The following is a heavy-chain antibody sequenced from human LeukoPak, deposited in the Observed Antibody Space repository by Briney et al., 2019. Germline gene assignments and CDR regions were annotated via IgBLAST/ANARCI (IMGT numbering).Heavy chain of an antibody. D-gene: IGHD4-17*01. CDR2: INAADGNT. J-gene: IGHJ4*02. CDR3: AVGAFDY. Sequence: ASVKVSCKASGYTFSNHTMHWVRQAPGQRLEWMGWINAADGNTKYSQNFRGRVTITRDTSASTAYMDLSSLRSEDTAVYYCAVGAFDYWGQGTLVTVSS. CDR1: GYTFSNHT. V-gene: IGHV1-3*01.